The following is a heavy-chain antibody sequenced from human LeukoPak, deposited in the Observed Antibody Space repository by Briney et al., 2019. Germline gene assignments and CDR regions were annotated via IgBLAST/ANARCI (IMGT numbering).Heavy chain of an antibody. CDR1: RFTFSNYW. V-gene: IGHV3-7*03. D-gene: IGHD3-22*01. Sequence: GGSLRLSCAASRFTFSNYWMTWVRQAPGKGLEWVAHIKEDGSKKNYVDSVKGRFTISRDNARNSLYLQMNSLRAEDTAVYYCATPLDYYDSSGYHQGGDWGQGTLVTVSS. CDR3: ATPLDYYDSSGYHQGGD. J-gene: IGHJ4*02. CDR2: IKEDGSKK.